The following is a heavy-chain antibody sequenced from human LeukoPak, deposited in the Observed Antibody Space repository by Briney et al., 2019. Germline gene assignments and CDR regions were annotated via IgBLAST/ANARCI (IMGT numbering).Heavy chain of an antibody. V-gene: IGHV4-34*01. J-gene: IGHJ4*02. CDR2: INHSGST. CDR1: GGSFSGYY. D-gene: IGHD6-13*01. Sequence: SETLSLTCAVYGGSFSGYYWTWIRQPPGKGLEWIGEINHSGSTNYNPSLKSRVTISVDKSKNQFSLKLSSVTAADTAVYYCARGVSRVAAAGNGIIDYWGQGTLVTVSS. CDR3: ARGVSRVAAAGNGIIDY.